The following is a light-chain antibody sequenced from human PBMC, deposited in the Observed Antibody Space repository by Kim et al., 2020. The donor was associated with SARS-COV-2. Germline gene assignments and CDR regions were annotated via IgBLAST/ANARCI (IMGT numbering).Light chain of an antibody. CDR3: AAWDDSLNGWV. J-gene: IGLJ3*02. CDR1: SSDVGAYNF. Sequence: QSALTQPPSASGSPGQSVTISCSGTSSDVGAYNFVSWYQQHPGNAPKLMSYEVSKRPSGVPDRFSGSKSGNTASLSVSGLQAEDEADYYCAAWDDSLNGWVFGGGTQLTVL. CDR2: EVS. V-gene: IGLV2-8*01.